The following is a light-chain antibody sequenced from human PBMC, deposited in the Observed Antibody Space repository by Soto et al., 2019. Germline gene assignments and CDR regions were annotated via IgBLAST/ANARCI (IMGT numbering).Light chain of an antibody. CDR3: YSYKASDIWV. CDR1: NSDVGRYNF. V-gene: IGLV2-11*01. Sequence: QSALTQPRSVSGSPGQSVTISCTGTNSDVGRYNFVSWYQQLPGKAPKLLISAVSQRPSGVPDRFSGSKSGNTASLTISGLQADDEADYFCYSYKASDIWVFGGGTKVTVL. J-gene: IGLJ3*02. CDR2: AVS.